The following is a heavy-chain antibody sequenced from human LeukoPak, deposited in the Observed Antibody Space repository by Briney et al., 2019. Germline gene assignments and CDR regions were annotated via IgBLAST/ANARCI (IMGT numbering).Heavy chain of an antibody. D-gene: IGHD3-9*01. CDR1: GGTFSSYA. Sequence: ALVKVSCKASGGTFSSYAISWVRQAPGQGLEWMGGIIPIFGTANYAQKFQGRVTITADESTSTTYMELSSLRSEDTAVYYCARAPYYDILTGRRGGYYFDYWGQGTLVTVSS. J-gene: IGHJ4*02. CDR2: IIPIFGTA. V-gene: IGHV1-69*01. CDR3: ARAPYYDILTGRRGGYYFDY.